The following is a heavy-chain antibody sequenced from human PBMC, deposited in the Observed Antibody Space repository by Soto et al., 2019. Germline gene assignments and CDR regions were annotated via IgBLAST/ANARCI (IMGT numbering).Heavy chain of an antibody. CDR3: AKDRASSELRTLLYYFDY. CDR2: ISYDGSNK. J-gene: IGHJ4*02. D-gene: IGHD1-26*01. V-gene: IGHV3-30*18. CDR1: GFTFSSYG. Sequence: GGSLRLSCAASGFTFSSYGMHWVRQAPGKGLEWVAVISYDGSNKYYADSVKGRFTISRDNSKNTLYLQMNSLRAEDTAVYYCAKDRASSELRTLLYYFDYWGQGTLVTVSS.